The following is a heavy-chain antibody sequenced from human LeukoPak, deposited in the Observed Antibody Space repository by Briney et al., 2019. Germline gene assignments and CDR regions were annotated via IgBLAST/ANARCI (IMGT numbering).Heavy chain of an antibody. CDR3: ARVPRYSGSVFFDF. J-gene: IGHJ4*02. CDR1: GYTFTIYY. CDR2: INPSSGRT. D-gene: IGHD1-26*01. V-gene: IGHV1-46*01. Sequence: ASVKVSCKASGYTFTIYYMHWVPQAPGQGLEWMAMINPSSGRTNYAQKFQGRVTMTTDMSTSTVYMELSSLRSEDTAVYYCARVPRYSGSVFFDFWGQGTLVTVSS.